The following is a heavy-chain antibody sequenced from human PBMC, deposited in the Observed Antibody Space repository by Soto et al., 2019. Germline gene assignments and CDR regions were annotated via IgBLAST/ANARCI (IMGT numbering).Heavy chain of an antibody. CDR2: INHSGST. D-gene: IGHD3-3*01. CDR1: GGSFSGYY. CDR3: ASLARSGYYVSPSNANDY. Sequence: SETLSLTCAVYGGSFSGYYWSWIRQPPGKGLEWIGEINHSGSTNYNPSLKSRVTISVDTSKNQFSLKLSSVTAADTAVYYCASLARSGYYVSPSNANDYWGQGTLVTVSS. J-gene: IGHJ4*02. V-gene: IGHV4-34*01.